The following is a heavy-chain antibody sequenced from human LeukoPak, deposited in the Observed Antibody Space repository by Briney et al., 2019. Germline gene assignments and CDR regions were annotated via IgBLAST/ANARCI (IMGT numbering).Heavy chain of an antibody. D-gene: IGHD3-22*01. V-gene: IGHV3-53*01. J-gene: IGHJ4*02. CDR1: GFTVSSNY. CDR3: AKGPSYDSSGLFDY. CDR2: IYSGGST. Sequence: GGSLRLSCAASGFTVSSNYMSWVRQAPGKGLEWVSVIYSGGSTYYADSVKGRFTISRDNSKNTLYLQMNSLRAEDTAVYYCAKGPSYDSSGLFDYWGQGTLVTVSS.